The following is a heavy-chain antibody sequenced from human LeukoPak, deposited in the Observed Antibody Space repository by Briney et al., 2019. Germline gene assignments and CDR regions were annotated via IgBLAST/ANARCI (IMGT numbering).Heavy chain of an antibody. J-gene: IGHJ4*02. Sequence: SVKVSCTASGGTFSSYAISWVRQAPGQGLEWMGGIIPIFGTANYAQKFQGRVTITTDESTSTAYMELSSLRSEDTAVYYCAVETLGYCSSTSCYTRNFDYWGQGTLVTVSS. V-gene: IGHV1-69*05. CDR1: GGTFSSYA. CDR3: AVETLGYCSSTSCYTRNFDY. CDR2: IIPIFGTA. D-gene: IGHD2-2*01.